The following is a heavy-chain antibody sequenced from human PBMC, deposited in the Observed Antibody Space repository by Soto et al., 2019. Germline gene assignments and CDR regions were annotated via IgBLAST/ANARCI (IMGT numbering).Heavy chain of an antibody. CDR2: ISYDGSNK. D-gene: IGHD4-17*01. CDR3: AKFSTTVVTRRY. J-gene: IGHJ4*02. CDR1: GFTFSSYG. V-gene: IGHV3-30*18. Sequence: QVQLVESGGGVVQPGRSLRLSCAASGFTFSSYGMHWVRQAPGKGLEWVAVISYDGSNKYYADSVKGRFTISRDNSKNTLYLQMNSLSAEDPAVYCCAKFSTTVVTRRYWGRGTLVTVSS.